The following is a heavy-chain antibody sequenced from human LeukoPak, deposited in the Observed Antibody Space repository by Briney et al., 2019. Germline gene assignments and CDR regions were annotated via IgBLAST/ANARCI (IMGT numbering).Heavy chain of an antibody. CDR2: ISGSGGST. J-gene: IGHJ4*02. CDR1: GFTFSSYA. Sequence: GGSLRLSCAASGFTFSSYAMSWVRQAPGKGLEWVSAISGSGGSTYYADSVKGRFTISRDNSKNTLYLQMNSLRAEDTAVYFCARDYCSGGSCFFNWGQGTLVTVSS. V-gene: IGHV3-23*01. CDR3: ARDYCSGGSCFFN. D-gene: IGHD2-15*01.